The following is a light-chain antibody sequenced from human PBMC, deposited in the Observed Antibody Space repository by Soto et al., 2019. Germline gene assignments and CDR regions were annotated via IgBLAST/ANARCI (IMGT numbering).Light chain of an antibody. J-gene: IGKJ1*01. V-gene: IGKV3D-20*01. Sequence: IVLTQSPATLPLSPGERATLSAGAXQRVRSSYLAWSQQKPGLAPRLLIYDASSRATGIPDRFSGSGSGTDFTLTISRLEPEDFAVYYCQQYGSSGTFGQGTKVDIK. CDR2: DAS. CDR3: QQYGSSGT. CDR1: QRVRSSY.